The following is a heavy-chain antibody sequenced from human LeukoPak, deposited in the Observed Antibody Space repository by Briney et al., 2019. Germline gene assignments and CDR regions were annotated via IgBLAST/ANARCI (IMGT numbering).Heavy chain of an antibody. CDR2: TSGSGGST. CDR3: AKNGGSQCYSHLDS. V-gene: IGHV3-23*01. CDR1: GFTFSSYA. J-gene: IGHJ4*02. Sequence: GGSLRLSCAASGFTFSSYAMSWVRQAPGKGLKRVSGTSGSGGSTYYAGSVKGRFTISRDNSKNTLYLQMNSLRVEDTAVYYCAKNGGSQCYSHLDSWGQGTLVTVSS. D-gene: IGHD2-15*01.